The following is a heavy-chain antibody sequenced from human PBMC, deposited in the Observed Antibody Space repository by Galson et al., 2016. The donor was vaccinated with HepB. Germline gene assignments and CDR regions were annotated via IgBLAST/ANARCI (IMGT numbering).Heavy chain of an antibody. V-gene: IGHV3-23*01. D-gene: IGHD3-10*01. Sequence: SLRLSCAASGFTFTDYFMTWVRQAPGKGLEWVSGMSGNGGSTLYADSVKGRFTISRGNSKNTLYLQMTNLRAEDTSLYYCAKGTLGLWFGELFEGGMDVWGQGTTVTVSS. CDR2: MSGNGGST. CDR1: GFTFTDYF. CDR3: AKGTLGLWFGELFEGGMDV. J-gene: IGHJ6*02.